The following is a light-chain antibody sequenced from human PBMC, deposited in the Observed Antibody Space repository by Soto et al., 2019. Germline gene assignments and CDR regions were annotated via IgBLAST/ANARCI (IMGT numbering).Light chain of an antibody. CDR1: ISDVGGYNY. V-gene: IGLV2-14*01. Sequence: QSVLTQPASVSGSPGQSITISCTGTISDVGGYNYVSWYQQHPGKAPKLMIYDVSNRPSGVSNRFSGSKSGNTASLTISGLQAEDEADYYCSSYTSSSTLDVFGTGTKV. CDR2: DVS. CDR3: SSYTSSSTLDV. J-gene: IGLJ1*01.